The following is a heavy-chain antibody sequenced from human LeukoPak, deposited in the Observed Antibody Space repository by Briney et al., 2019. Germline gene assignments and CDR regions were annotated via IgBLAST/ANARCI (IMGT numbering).Heavy chain of an antibody. CDR2: ISGSGGST. Sequence: GGSLRLSCAASGFTFSSYAMSWVRQAPGKGLEWVSAISGSGGSTYYADFVKGRFTISRDNSKDTLYLQMNGLRAEDTAVYFCAKQSAGSAAWYSLHYDFWGQGTLVTVSS. CDR3: AKQSAGSAAWYSLHYDF. D-gene: IGHD6-13*01. V-gene: IGHV3-23*01. J-gene: IGHJ4*02. CDR1: GFTFSSYA.